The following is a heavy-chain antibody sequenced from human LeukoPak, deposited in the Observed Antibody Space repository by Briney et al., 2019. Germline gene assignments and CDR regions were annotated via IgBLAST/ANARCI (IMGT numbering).Heavy chain of an antibody. CDR1: GDSISSYY. CDR3: ARRPSGANWFDP. Sequence: SETLSLTYTVSGDSISSYYWNWIRQPPGKGLEWIGSILNSGSTNYNPSLRSRVTISVDTSKNEFSLRVKSVTAADTAVYYCARRPSGANWFDPWGQGTLVTVSS. D-gene: IGHD4-17*01. CDR2: ILNSGST. J-gene: IGHJ5*02. V-gene: IGHV4-59*01.